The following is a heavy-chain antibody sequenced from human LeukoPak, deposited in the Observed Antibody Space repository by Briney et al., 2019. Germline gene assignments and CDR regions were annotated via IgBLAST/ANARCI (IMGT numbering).Heavy chain of an antibody. D-gene: IGHD3-10*01. CDR2: ISYDGSNK. V-gene: IGHV3-30-3*01. Sequence: PGRSLRLSCAASGFTFSSYAMHWVRQAPGKGLEWVAVISYDGSNKYYADSVKGRFTISRDDSKNTLYLQMNSLRAEDTAVYYCARDHGSGSYFSHCDYWGQGTLVTVSS. CDR3: ARDHGSGSYFSHCDY. J-gene: IGHJ4*02. CDR1: GFTFSSYA.